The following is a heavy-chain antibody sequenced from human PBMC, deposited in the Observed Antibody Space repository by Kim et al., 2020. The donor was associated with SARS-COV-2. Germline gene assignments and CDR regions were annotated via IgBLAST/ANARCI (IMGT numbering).Heavy chain of an antibody. CDR3: SPPPWIAAAGTHFDY. J-gene: IGHJ4*02. CDR2: ISGSGGST. CDR1: GFTFSSYA. Sequence: GGSLRLSCAASGFTFSSYAMSWVRQAPGKGLEWVSAISGSGGSTYYADSVKGRFTISRDNSKNTLYLQMNSLRAEDTAVYYCSPPPWIAAAGTHFDYWGQGTLVTVSS. D-gene: IGHD6-13*01. V-gene: IGHV3-23*01.